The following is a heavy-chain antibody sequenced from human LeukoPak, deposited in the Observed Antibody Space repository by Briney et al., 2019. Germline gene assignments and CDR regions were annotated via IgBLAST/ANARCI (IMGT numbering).Heavy chain of an antibody. CDR1: GFSFTSYA. D-gene: IGHD1-26*01. CDR3: AKKAQYNGNYPLDY. J-gene: IGHJ4*02. Sequence: GGSLRLSCAASGFSFTSYAMSWVRKAQGKGLEWVSAVSRSGGATYYADSVKGRFTISRDNSKNTLYLQMNSLRAEDTALYFCAKKAQYNGNYPLDYWGQGTLVTVSS. CDR2: VSRSGGAT. V-gene: IGHV3-23*01.